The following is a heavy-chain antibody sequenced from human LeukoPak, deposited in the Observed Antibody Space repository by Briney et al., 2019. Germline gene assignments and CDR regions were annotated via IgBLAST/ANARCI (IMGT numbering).Heavy chain of an antibody. CDR3: ARESIAVAGTFNY. V-gene: IGHV4-39*07. J-gene: IGHJ4*02. CDR2: IYYSGGT. Sequence: SETLSLTCTVSGGSISSSSYYWGWIRQPPGKGLEWIGSIYYSGGTYYSPSLKSRVTISVDTSKNQFSLKLSSVTAADTAVYYCARESIAVAGTFNYWGQGTLVTVSS. CDR1: GGSISSSSYY. D-gene: IGHD6-19*01.